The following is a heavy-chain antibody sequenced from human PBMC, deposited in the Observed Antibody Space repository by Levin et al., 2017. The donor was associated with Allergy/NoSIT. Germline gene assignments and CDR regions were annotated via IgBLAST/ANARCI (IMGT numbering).Heavy chain of an antibody. J-gene: IGHJ6*02. CDR2: IRSSSSTI. V-gene: IGHV3-48*02. D-gene: IGHD2-21*02. CDR3: ARDRGVTRYYYYYYAMDV. Sequence: GESLKISCAASGFTFSTYSMNWVRQAPGKGLEWVSYIRSSSSTIYYADSVKGRFTISRDDAKNSLYLQLNNLRDEDTAVYYCARDRGVTRYYYYYYAMDVWDQGTTVTVSS. CDR1: GFTFSTYS.